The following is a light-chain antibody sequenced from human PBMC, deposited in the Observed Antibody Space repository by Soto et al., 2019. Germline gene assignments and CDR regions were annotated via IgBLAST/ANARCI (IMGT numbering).Light chain of an antibody. CDR1: SSDCGGYNY. V-gene: IGLV2-8*01. CDR2: EVT. J-gene: IGLJ2*01. CDR3: SSYVGSMV. Sequence: QSALTQPPSASGSPGQSVTISCTGTSSDCGGYNYVSWYQQHPGKAPKLVIYEVTKRPSGVPDRFSGSKSGNTASLTVSGLQAEDEADYYCSSYVGSMVFGGGTKLTVL.